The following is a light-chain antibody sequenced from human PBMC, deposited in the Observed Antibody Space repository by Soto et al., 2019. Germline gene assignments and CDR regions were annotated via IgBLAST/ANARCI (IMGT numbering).Light chain of an antibody. V-gene: IGKV3-11*01. CDR3: QQRNNWPPGYT. CDR1: QSVRRY. CDR2: EAS. J-gene: IGKJ2*01. Sequence: EIVLKQSPATLSLSPGERATLSCRASQSVRRYLAWYQQKPGQAPRLLIYEASNRATGIPARFSGSGSGTDFTLTISSLEAEDFAVYYCQQRNNWPPGYTFGQGTKLEIK.